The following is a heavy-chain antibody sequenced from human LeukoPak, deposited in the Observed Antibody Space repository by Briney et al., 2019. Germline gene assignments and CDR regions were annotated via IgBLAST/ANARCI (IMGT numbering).Heavy chain of an antibody. V-gene: IGHV3-7*01. CDR1: GFTFSSYS. CDR2: IKQDGSEK. J-gene: IGHJ4*02. CDR3: ARDRTFYYDSSPGPFDF. Sequence: GGSLRLSCAASGFTFSSYSMNWVRQAPGKGLEWVANIKQDGSEKYYVDSVKGRFTISRDNAKNSLYLQMNSLRAEDTAVYYCARDRTFYYDSSPGPFDFWGQGTLVTVSS. D-gene: IGHD3-22*01.